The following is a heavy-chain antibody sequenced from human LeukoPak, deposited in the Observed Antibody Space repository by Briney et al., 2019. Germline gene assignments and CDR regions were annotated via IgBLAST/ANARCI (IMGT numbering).Heavy chain of an antibody. V-gene: IGHV3-11*01. CDR3: AKDPTAVVSYFDY. D-gene: IGHD4-23*01. CDR1: GFTFSDYY. CDR2: ISSSGST. J-gene: IGHJ4*02. Sequence: GGSLRLSCVASGFTFSDYYMSWVRQAPGKGLEWVSYISSSGSTYYADSVKGRFTISRDNSKNTLYLQINSLRAEDTAIYYCAKDPTAVVSYFDYWGQGTLVTVSS.